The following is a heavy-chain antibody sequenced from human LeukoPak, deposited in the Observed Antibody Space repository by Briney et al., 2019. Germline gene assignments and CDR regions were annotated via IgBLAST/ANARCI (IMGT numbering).Heavy chain of an antibody. CDR2: ITPNADRT. CDR3: AIMHGYYDGSGYWVQ. V-gene: IGHV3-23*01. CDR1: GFTFGSYG. J-gene: IGHJ1*01. Sequence: GGSLRLSCAASGFTFGSYGMSWVRQAPGKGLECVSFITPNADRTSYADSVEGRFTISRDNPRNTLYMQMNSLRDEDTALYYCAIMHGYYDGSGYWVQWGQGTLVTVSS. D-gene: IGHD3-22*01.